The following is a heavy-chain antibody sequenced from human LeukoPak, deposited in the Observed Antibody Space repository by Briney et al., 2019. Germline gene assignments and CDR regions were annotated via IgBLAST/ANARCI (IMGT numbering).Heavy chain of an antibody. CDR3: AGGGSGTYWVYYMDV. Sequence: PSETLSLTCTVSGGSISSSFWNWIRQPPGKRLEWIGYMYYRGSPNYNPSLRSRVTMSVDTSKNQLSLQLTTVTAADTAVYYYAGGGSGTYWVYYMDVWGKGTTVTVSS. V-gene: IGHV4-59*01. D-gene: IGHD3-10*01. CDR2: MYYRGSP. J-gene: IGHJ6*03. CDR1: GGSISSSF.